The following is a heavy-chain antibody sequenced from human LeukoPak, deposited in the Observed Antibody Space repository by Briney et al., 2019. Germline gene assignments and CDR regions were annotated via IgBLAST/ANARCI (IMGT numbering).Heavy chain of an antibody. D-gene: IGHD3-22*01. CDR1: GYTFTSYY. V-gene: IGHV1-46*01. CDR2: INPSGGST. J-gene: IGHJ4*02. CDR3: ARRAPHYYDSSGYLIGY. Sequence: GASVKVSCKASGYTFTSYYMHWVRQAPGQGLEWMGIINPSGGSTSYAQKFQGRVTMTRDMSTSTVYMELSSLRSEDTAVYYCARRAPHYYDSSGYLIGYWGQGTLVTVSS.